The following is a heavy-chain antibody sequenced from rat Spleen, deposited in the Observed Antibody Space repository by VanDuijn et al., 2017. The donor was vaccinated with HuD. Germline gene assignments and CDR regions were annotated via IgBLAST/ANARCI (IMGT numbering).Heavy chain of an antibody. CDR1: GFTFSDYY. D-gene: IGHD2-5*01. CDR2: IRYDGSTT. V-gene: IGHV5-29*01. J-gene: IGHJ1*01. Sequence: EVQLVESDGGLVQPGRSLKLACATSGFTFSDYYMAWVRQAPTRRLDWVAKIRYDGSTTYYRYCVKGRFTISRDDGKSTLYLEMDSLRSVDMATYYCVRQGYLRDWYFDFWGPGTMVTVSS. CDR3: VRQGYLRDWYFDF.